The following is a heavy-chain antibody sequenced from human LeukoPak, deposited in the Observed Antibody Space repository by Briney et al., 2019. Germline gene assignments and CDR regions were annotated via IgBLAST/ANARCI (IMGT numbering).Heavy chain of an antibody. Sequence: SESLSLTCTVSGGSISSCTYHWGRIRQPPGMGLEWSVNIYYNWNTYYFPSLKSRVDISVDTSKNQFSLKLSSVTAADKAVYYCAIDGYLAVDYWGQGTLVTVSS. J-gene: IGHJ4*02. CDR2: IYYNWNT. CDR1: GGSISSCTYH. CDR3: AIDGYLAVDY. D-gene: IGHD2-2*03. V-gene: IGHV4-39*07.